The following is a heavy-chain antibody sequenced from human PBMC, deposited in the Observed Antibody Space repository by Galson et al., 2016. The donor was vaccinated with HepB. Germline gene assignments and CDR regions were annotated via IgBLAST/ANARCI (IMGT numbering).Heavy chain of an antibody. CDR2: ISSSSSTI. V-gene: IGHV3-48*02. CDR1: GFTFSSYS. Sequence: SLRLSCAAGGFTFSSYSMNWVRQAAGKGLEWVSYISSSSSTIYYADSVKGRFTISRDNAKNSLYLQMNSLRDEDTAVYYCARGTFCSGDSCYSPAFDMWGQGTMVTVSS. D-gene: IGHD2-15*01. J-gene: IGHJ3*02. CDR3: ARGTFCSGDSCYSPAFDM.